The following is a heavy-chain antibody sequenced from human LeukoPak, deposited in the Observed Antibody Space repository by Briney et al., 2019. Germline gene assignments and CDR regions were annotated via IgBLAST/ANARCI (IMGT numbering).Heavy chain of an antibody. CDR2: IRSKAHGGTT. V-gene: IGHV3-49*04. Sequence: PRGSLTLSCTASGFTFGYYGMSWVSQAPGKGLEWVSFIRSKAHGGTTEYAASVKGRFTISRDDSKNIAYLQMNSLKTDDTAVYYCTRDNYYDSSVYSKYYFDYWGQRTVDADSS. CDR3: TRDNYYDSSVYSKYYFDY. D-gene: IGHD3-22*01. J-gene: IGHJ4*02. CDR1: GFTFGYYG.